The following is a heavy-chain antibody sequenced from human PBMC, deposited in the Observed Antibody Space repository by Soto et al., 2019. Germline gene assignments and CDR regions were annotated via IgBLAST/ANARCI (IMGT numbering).Heavy chain of an antibody. CDR3: ARGAYYDILTGYYYYDGMDF. D-gene: IGHD3-9*01. CDR2: MNPNSGNT. Sequence: ASVKVSCKASGYTFTSYDINWVRQATGQGLEWMGWMNPNSGNTGYAQKFQGRVTMTRITSISTAYMELSSLRSEDTAVYYCARGAYYDILTGYYYYDGMDFWGQGTTVTVSS. V-gene: IGHV1-8*01. J-gene: IGHJ6*01. CDR1: GYTFTSYD.